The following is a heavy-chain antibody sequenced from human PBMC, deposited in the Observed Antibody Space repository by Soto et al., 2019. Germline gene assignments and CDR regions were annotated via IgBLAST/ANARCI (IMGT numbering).Heavy chain of an antibody. V-gene: IGHV3-23*01. CDR1: GFTFSSYA. J-gene: IGHJ4*02. CDR3: AKDFFSSGYYYGFDY. CDR2: ISGSGGST. D-gene: IGHD3-22*01. Sequence: EVQLLESGGGLVPPGGSLRLSCAASGFTFSSYAMSWVRQAPGKGLEWVSAISGSGGSTYYAGSVKGRFTISRDNSKNTLYLQMNSLRAEDTAVYYCAKDFFSSGYYYGFDYWGQGALGTVSS.